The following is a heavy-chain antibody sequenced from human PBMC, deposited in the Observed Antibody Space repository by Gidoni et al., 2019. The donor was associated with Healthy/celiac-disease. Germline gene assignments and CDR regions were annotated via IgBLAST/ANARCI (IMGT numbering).Heavy chain of an antibody. CDR2: IWYDGSNK. Sequence: QVQLVESGGGVVPPGRSLRLSCAASGFTFSSYGMHWVRQAPGKGLEWVAVIWYDGSNKYYADSVKGRFTISRDNSKNTLYLQMNSLRAEDTTVYYCARDSQDSSGWPSLDYWGQGTLVTVSS. J-gene: IGHJ4*02. V-gene: IGHV3-33*01. CDR3: ARDSQDSSGWPSLDY. CDR1: GFTFSSYG. D-gene: IGHD6-19*01.